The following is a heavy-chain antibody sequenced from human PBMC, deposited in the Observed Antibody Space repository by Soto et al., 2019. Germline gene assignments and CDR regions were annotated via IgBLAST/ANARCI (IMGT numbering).Heavy chain of an antibody. Sequence: PGGSLRLSCAASGFTFSSYSMTWVRQAPGKGLEWVSAISGSGAGIYYADSVKGRFTISRDNSKNTLYLQMNSLRAEDTALYYCARRGYKLTTNYWGKGTLVTVSS. D-gene: IGHD5-12*01. CDR1: GFTFSSYS. CDR2: ISGSGAGI. J-gene: IGHJ4*02. V-gene: IGHV3-23*01. CDR3: ARRGYKLTTNY.